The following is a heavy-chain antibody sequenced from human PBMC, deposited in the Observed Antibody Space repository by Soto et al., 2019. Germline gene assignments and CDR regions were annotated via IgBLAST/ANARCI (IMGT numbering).Heavy chain of an antibody. Sequence: PGGSLRVSCAASGFTFSSYGMHWVRQAPGKGLEWVAVISYDGSNKYYADSVKGRFTISRDNSKNTLYLQMNSLRAEDTAVYYCAKGRGYSCGGAFDYWGQGTLVTVSS. CDR3: AKGRGYSCGGAFDY. CDR1: GFTFSSYG. D-gene: IGHD5-18*01. V-gene: IGHV3-30*18. CDR2: ISYDGSNK. J-gene: IGHJ4*02.